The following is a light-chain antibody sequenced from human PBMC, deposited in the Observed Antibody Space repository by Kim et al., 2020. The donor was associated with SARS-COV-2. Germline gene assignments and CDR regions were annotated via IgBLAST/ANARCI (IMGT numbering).Light chain of an antibody. J-gene: IGLJ3*02. CDR2: GKN. CDR1: SLRSYY. Sequence: SSELTQDPAVSVALGQTVRITCQGDSLRSYYASWYQQKPGQAPVLVIYGKNNRPSGIPDRFSGSSSGNTASLTITGAQAEDEADYYCNSRDSSGNHWVFGGGTKLT. CDR3: NSRDSSGNHWV. V-gene: IGLV3-19*01.